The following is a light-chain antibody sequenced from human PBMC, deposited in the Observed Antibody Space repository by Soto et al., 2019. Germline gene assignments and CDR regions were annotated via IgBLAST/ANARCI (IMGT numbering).Light chain of an antibody. Sequence: DIVLTQSPGTLSLSPGERATLSCKSSQSVSSSYLAWYQQRPGQAPRLLIYGASSRATGIPDRFSGSGSGTDFTLTISRLEPEDVAVYYCQQYGSSPITFGQGTRLEIK. CDR1: QSVSSSY. J-gene: IGKJ5*01. CDR3: QQYGSSPIT. CDR2: GAS. V-gene: IGKV3-20*01.